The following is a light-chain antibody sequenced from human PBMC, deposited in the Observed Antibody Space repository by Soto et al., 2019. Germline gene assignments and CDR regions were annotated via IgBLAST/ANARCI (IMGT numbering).Light chain of an antibody. J-gene: IGLJ3*02. CDR2: DNN. CDR1: ISNVGNNY. V-gene: IGLV1-51*01. Sequence: QSALTQPPSVSAAPRQTVSISCSGNISNVGNNYVSWYQHVPGAAPKLLIYDNNKRPSGIPDRFSGSKSGTSATLGITGLQTGDEAYYYCETWDSRLSAVLFGGGTQLTVL. CDR3: ETWDSRLSAVL.